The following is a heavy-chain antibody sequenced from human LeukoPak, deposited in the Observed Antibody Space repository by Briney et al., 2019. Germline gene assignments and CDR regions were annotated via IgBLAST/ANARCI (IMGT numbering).Heavy chain of an antibody. CDR1: RFTFSDYY. J-gene: IGHJ4*02. Sequence: GGSLRLSCAASRFTFSDYYMSWIRQAPGKGLVWLSYISSSGSTIYYADSLKGRFTISRDNDKRSLYLQMNNLRAEDTAVYYCARAAPSSTAPRGYYFDFWGQGALVTVSS. D-gene: IGHD6-6*01. CDR3: ARAAPSSTAPRGYYFDF. V-gene: IGHV3-11*01. CDR2: ISSSGSTI.